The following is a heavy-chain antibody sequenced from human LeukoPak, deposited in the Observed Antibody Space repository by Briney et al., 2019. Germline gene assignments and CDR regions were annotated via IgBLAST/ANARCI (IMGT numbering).Heavy chain of an antibody. Sequence: ASVKVSCKASGYTFNTYGITWVRQGPGQGLEWMGWISPYNGNTNYAQKFQGRVTLTTDTSTSTAYMELRSLRSDDTAVYYCARGPHERSGYPDDWGQGTLVTVSS. V-gene: IGHV1-18*01. D-gene: IGHD3-22*01. CDR3: ARGPHERSGYPDD. J-gene: IGHJ4*02. CDR2: ISPYNGNT. CDR1: GYTFNTYG.